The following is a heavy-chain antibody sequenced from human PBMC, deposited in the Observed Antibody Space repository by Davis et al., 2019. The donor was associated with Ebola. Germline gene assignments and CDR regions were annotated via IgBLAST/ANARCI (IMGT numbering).Heavy chain of an antibody. J-gene: IGHJ4*02. Sequence: GESLKISCAASGFSVTDFYMTWLRQVPGKGLEWVSYITKSGRYTNYTDSVKGRFTISRDNAENSLHLQMSSLRADDTAVYYCAKDRGYYFDSSGYYSVGFDSWGQGTLVTVSS. V-gene: IGHV3-11*06. CDR3: AKDRGYYFDSSGYYSVGFDS. CDR2: ITKSGRYT. D-gene: IGHD3-22*01. CDR1: GFSVTDFY.